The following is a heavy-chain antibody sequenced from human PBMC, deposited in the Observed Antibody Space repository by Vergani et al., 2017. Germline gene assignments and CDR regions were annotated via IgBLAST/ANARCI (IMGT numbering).Heavy chain of an antibody. Sequence: EVQLVESGGGLVQPGGSLRLSCAASGFTFSNAWMSWVRQAPGKGLEWVGRIKSKTDGGTTDYAAPVKGRFTISSDDSKNTLYLQMNSLKTEDTAVYYCITYLGYYDSSGYDDVYWAEYFQQWGRGPLVTVS. V-gene: IGHV3-15*01. CDR1: GFTFSNAW. D-gene: IGHD3-22*01. CDR3: ITYLGYYDSSGYDDVYWAEYFQQ. CDR2: IKSKTDGGTT. J-gene: IGHJ1*01.